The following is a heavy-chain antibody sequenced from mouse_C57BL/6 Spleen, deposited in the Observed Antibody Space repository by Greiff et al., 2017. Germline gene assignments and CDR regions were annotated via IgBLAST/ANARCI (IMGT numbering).Heavy chain of an antibody. D-gene: IGHD1-1*01. Sequence: VQLQQPGAELVRPGTSVKLSCKASGYTFTSYWLHWVKQRPGQGLEWIGVIDPSDSYTNYNQKFKGKATLTVDTYSSTAYMQLSSLTSEDSAVYYCAVPYYYGSSWFAYWGQGTLVTVSA. CDR1: GYTFTSYW. V-gene: IGHV1-59*01. CDR2: IDPSDSYT. CDR3: AVPYYYGSSWFAY. J-gene: IGHJ3*01.